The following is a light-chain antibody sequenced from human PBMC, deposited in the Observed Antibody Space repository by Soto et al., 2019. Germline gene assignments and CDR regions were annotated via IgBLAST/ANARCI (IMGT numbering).Light chain of an antibody. CDR3: HQYGSSPPWT. CDR1: HSASSS. J-gene: IGKJ1*01. Sequence: EIVLTQSPGTLSLSPGERATLSCRASHSASSSLAWYQQKPGQAPRLLIYGASSRATGLPDRFSGGGSGTDFTLTISRLEAEDFAVYYWHQYGSSPPWTFGQGTKVEIK. CDR2: GAS. V-gene: IGKV3-20*01.